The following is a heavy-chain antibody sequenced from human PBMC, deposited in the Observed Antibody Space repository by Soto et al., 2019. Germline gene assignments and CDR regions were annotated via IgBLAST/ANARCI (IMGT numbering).Heavy chain of an antibody. CDR1: GFTFSDYY. CDR3: RGGARYYYYGMDV. D-gene: IGHD1-26*01. CDR2: IISSGSTI. V-gene: IGHV3-11*01. J-gene: IGHJ6*02. Sequence: PGGSLRLSCAASGFTFSDYYMSWIRQAPGKGLEWVSYIISSGSTIYYADSVKGRFTISRDNAKNSLYLQMNSLRAEDTAVYYCRGGARYYYYGMDVWGQGTTVTVSS.